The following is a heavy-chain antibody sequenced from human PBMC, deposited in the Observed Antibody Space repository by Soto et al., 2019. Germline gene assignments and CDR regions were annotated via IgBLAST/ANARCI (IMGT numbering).Heavy chain of an antibody. V-gene: IGHV1-18*01. J-gene: IGHJ3*02. CDR1: GFTFSRYG. Sequence: GAPMKVSRKASGFTFSRYGISWGRQAPGQGLEWMGWISAYNGNTNYAQKLQGRVTMTTDTSTSTAYMELRSLRSDDTAVYYCAFRNGLDAFDIWGQGTMVTVSS. CDR2: ISAYNGNT. CDR3: AFRNGLDAFDI. D-gene: IGHD3-16*01.